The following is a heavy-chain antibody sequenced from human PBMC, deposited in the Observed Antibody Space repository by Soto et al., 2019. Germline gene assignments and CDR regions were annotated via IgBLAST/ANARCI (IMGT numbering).Heavy chain of an antibody. V-gene: IGHV1-69*13. J-gene: IGHJ4*02. D-gene: IGHD3-22*01. CDR3: AILISGNYYDSSGYPHVSDY. CDR2: IIPIFGTA. Sequence: ASVKVSCKASGGTFSSYAISWVRQAPGQGLEWMGGIIPIFGTANYAQKFQGGVTITADESTSTAYMELSSLRSEDTAVYYCAILISGNYYDSSGYPHVSDYWGQGTLVTVSS. CDR1: GGTFSSYA.